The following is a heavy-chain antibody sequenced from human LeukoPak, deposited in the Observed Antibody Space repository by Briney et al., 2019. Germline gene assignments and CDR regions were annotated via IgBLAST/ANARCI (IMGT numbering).Heavy chain of an antibody. CDR2: ISTDGSTT. V-gene: IGHV3-74*01. CDR3: ASPRLDYVWGSYLDY. Sequence: GGSLRLSCAASGVTFNRYWMHWVRQVPGKGLEWVSRISTDGSTTTYADSVKGRFTISRDNAKDTLYLQMNSLRAEDTAAYYCASPRLDYVWGSYLDYWGQGSLVTVSS. J-gene: IGHJ4*02. CDR1: GVTFNRYW. D-gene: IGHD3-16*02.